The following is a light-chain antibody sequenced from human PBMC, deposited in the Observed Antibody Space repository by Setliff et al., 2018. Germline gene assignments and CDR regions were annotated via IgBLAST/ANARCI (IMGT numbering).Light chain of an antibody. Sequence: QSVLTQPASVSGSPGQSITISCSGTSSDVGSYDLVSWYQQHPGKAPKLIIYAVSDRPSGVSNRFSGSKSGNTASLTISGLQTEDEADYYCCSYAGSGTFYVFGTGTKVTVL. CDR1: SSDVGSYDL. V-gene: IGLV2-23*02. J-gene: IGLJ1*01. CDR3: CSYAGSGTFYV. CDR2: AVS.